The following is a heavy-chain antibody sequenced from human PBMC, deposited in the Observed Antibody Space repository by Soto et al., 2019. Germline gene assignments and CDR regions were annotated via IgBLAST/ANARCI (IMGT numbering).Heavy chain of an antibody. J-gene: IGHJ4*02. V-gene: IGHV4-59*08. CDR1: GGSISSYY. D-gene: IGHD5-18*01. CDR2: IYYSGST. CDR3: ARRDRGTAMEGYYFDY. Sequence: SETLSLTCTVSGGSISSYYWSWIRQPPGKGLEWIGYIYYSGSTNYNPSLKSRVTISVDTSKNQFSLKLSSVTAADTAVYYCARRDRGTAMEGYYFDYWGQGTLVTVSS.